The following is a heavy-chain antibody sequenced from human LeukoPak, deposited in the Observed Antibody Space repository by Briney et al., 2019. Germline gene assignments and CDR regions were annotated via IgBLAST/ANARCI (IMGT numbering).Heavy chain of an antibody. D-gene: IGHD3-9*01. CDR1: GFTFSNFA. V-gene: IGHV3-23*01. CDR2: ISGSSIST. J-gene: IGHJ4*02. Sequence: GGSLRLSCAASGFTFSNFAMNWVRQAPGKGLEWVSTISGSSISTYYLDSVKGRFTISRDNSKNTLYLQMNSLRAEDTAVYYCAKGDNNILTGYYNSFDSWGQGTLVTVSS. CDR3: AKGDNNILTGYYNSFDS.